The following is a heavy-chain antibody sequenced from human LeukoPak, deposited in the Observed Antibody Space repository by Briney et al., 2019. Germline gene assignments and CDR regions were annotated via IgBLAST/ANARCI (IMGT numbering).Heavy chain of an antibody. V-gene: IGHV4-59*01. Sequence: SSETLSLTCTVSGVSISSYYWSWIRQPPGKGLEWIGYIYYSGNTNYNSSLESRVTISVDTSKNQFSLRLNSVTAADTAVYYCVRGRAWFDPWGQGTLVTVSS. J-gene: IGHJ5*02. CDR2: IYYSGNT. CDR1: GVSISSYY. CDR3: VRGRAWFDP. D-gene: IGHD3-10*01.